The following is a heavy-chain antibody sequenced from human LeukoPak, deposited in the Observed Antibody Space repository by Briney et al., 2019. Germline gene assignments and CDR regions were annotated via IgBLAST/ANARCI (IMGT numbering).Heavy chain of an antibody. CDR1: GFTFSSYA. CDR2: ISYDGSNK. D-gene: IGHD6-13*01. J-gene: IGHJ4*02. CDR3: AREYSSSWSHYFDY. V-gene: IGHV3-30*04. Sequence: GRSLRLSCAASGFTFSSYAMHWVRQAPGKGLEWVAVISYDGSNKYYADSAKGRFTISRDNSKNTLYLQMNSLRAEDTAVYYCAREYSSSWSHYFDYWGQGTLVTVSS.